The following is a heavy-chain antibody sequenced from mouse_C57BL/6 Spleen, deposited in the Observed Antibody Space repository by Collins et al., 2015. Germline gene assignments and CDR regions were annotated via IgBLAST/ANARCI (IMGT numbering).Heavy chain of an antibody. CDR3: ARDGNHRGNAMDY. Sequence: EVKLVESEGGLVQPGSSMKLSCTASGFTFSDYYMAWVRQVPEKGLEWVANINYDGSSTYYLDSLKSRFIISRDNAKNILYLQMSSLKSEDTATYYCARDGNHRGNAMDYWGQGTSVTVSS. D-gene: IGHD2-1*01. CDR1: GFTFSDYY. CDR2: INYDGSST. J-gene: IGHJ4*01. V-gene: IGHV5-16*01.